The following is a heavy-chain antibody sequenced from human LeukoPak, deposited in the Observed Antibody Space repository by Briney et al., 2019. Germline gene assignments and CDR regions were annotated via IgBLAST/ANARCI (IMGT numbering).Heavy chain of an antibody. CDR1: GGSISSGDYY. V-gene: IGHV4-30-4*01. J-gene: IGHJ4*02. D-gene: IGHD6-6*01. CDR2: IYYSGST. CDR3: ARVGTSGIAALFGVSDFDY. Sequence: SQTLSLTCTVSGGSISSGDYYWSWIRQPPGKGLEWIGYIYYSGSTYYNPSPKSRVTISVDTSKNQFSLKLSSVTAADTAVYYCARVGTSGIAALFGVSDFDYWGQGTLVTVSS.